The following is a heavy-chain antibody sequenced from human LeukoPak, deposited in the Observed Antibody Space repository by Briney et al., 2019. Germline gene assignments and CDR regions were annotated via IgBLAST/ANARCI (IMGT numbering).Heavy chain of an antibody. D-gene: IGHD2-2*01. Sequence: GGSLRLSCAASGFTFSSYAMSWVCQAPGKGLEWVSAISGSGGSTYYADSVKGRFTISRDNSKNTLYLQMNSLRAEDTAVYYCARHPYCSSTSCYFSYYYYMDVWGKGTTVTVSS. CDR2: ISGSGGST. CDR1: GFTFSSYA. V-gene: IGHV3-23*01. CDR3: ARHPYCSSTSCYFSYYYYMDV. J-gene: IGHJ6*03.